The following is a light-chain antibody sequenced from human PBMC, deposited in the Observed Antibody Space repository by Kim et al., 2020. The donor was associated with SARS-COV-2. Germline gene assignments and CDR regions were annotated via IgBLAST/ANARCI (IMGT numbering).Light chain of an antibody. CDR3: QHYGRSPPYT. J-gene: IGKJ2*01. V-gene: IGKV3-20*01. Sequence: EIVLTQSPGTLSLSPGERATLSCRASQSVSSSYLAWYQQKPGQAPRLLIYGASNRATGIPDRFSGRGHATDYTLTISRLEPEDFAVYYCQHYGRSPPYTFGQGTKVDIK. CDR2: GAS. CDR1: QSVSSSY.